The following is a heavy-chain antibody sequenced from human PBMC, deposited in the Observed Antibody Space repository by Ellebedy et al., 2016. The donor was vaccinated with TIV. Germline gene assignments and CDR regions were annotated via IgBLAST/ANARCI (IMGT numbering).Heavy chain of an antibody. D-gene: IGHD6-19*01. CDR2: LSGSGDSP. J-gene: IGHJ3*02. Sequence: GESLKISCAASGFTFSSYAMSWVRQAPGKGLEWVSALSGSGDSPHYADSVKGRFTISRDTSKNTLYLQMSSLRAEDTVVYYCAKSGGSGSNRDAFDIWGQGTMVTVSA. CDR3: AKSGGSGSNRDAFDI. CDR1: GFTFSSYA. V-gene: IGHV3-23*01.